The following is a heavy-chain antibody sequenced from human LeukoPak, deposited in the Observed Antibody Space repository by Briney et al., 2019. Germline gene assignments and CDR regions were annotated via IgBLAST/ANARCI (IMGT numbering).Heavy chain of an antibody. CDR2: ISYSGTT. Sequence: ASETLSLTCAVYGGSFSDYYWSWVRQSPGKGLEWIGEISYSGTTNYNPSLKSRVTISIDMSKSQFSLKLTSVTAADTAIYYCARGCPRSEVGTVAGTCYFDYWGQGTLVTVSS. V-gene: IGHV4-34*01. CDR1: GGSFSDYY. D-gene: IGHD6-19*01. J-gene: IGHJ4*02. CDR3: ARGCPRSEVGTVAGTCYFDY.